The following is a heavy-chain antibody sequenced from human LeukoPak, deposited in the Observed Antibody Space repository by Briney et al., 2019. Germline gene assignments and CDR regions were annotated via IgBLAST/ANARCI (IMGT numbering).Heavy chain of an antibody. J-gene: IGHJ6*02. D-gene: IGHD3-10*01. CDR3: AQGGSEIYYYYHGMDV. V-gene: IGHV3-30*18. Sequence: GGSLRLSGAASGSTFNRFAMHWVRQAPGKGLEWVAVISYDGSDKYYADSVKGRFTISRDNSKNTLYLQMNSLRVEDTAVFYCAQGGSEIYYYYHGMDVWGQGTTVTVSS. CDR1: GSTFNRFA. CDR2: ISYDGSDK.